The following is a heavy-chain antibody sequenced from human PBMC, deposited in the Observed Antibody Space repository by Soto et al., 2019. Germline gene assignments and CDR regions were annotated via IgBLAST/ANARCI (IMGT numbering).Heavy chain of an antibody. J-gene: IGHJ4*02. V-gene: IGHV3-33*01. CDR3: ARDSGYDFPFDY. Sequence: GGSLILSCASSGFPFTSYFVRLVRPAPGKGLEWVAVIWYDGSNKYYADSVKGRFTISRGNSKNTLYLQMNSLRAEDTAVYYCARDSGYDFPFDYWGQGNLVTFSS. CDR1: GFPFTSYF. CDR2: IWYDGSNK. D-gene: IGHD5-12*01.